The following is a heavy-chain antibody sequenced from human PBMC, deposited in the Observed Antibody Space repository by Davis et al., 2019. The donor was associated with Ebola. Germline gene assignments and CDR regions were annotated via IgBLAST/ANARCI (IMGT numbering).Heavy chain of an antibody. J-gene: IGHJ6*02. D-gene: IGHD2-2*01. Sequence: HTGGSLRLSCAASGFTFSSYWMHWVRQAPGKGLVWFSRINSDGSSTSYADSVKGRFTISRDNAKNSLYLQMNSLRAEDTAVYYCARDQGPATAYYYGMDVWGQGTTVTVSS. CDR1: GFTFSSYW. V-gene: IGHV3-74*01. CDR2: INSDGSST. CDR3: ARDQGPATAYYYGMDV.